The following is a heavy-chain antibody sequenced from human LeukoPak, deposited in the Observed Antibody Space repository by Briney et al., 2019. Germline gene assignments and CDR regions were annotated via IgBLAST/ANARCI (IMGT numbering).Heavy chain of an antibody. CDR1: GGSISSGGYY. V-gene: IGHV4-31*03. CDR2: IYYSGST. CDR3: ARDTGRVSLDY. Sequence: SETLSLTCTVSGGSISSGGYYWSWIRQHPGEGLEWIGYIYYSGSTYYNPSLKSRVTISVDTSKNQFSLKLSSVTAADTAVYYCARDTGRVSLDYWGQGTLVTVSS. D-gene: IGHD5/OR15-5a*01. J-gene: IGHJ4*02.